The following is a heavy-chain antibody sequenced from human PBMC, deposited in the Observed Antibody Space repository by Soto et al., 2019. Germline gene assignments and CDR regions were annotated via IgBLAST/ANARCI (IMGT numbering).Heavy chain of an antibody. J-gene: IGHJ4*02. V-gene: IGHV1-18*01. CDR2: ISAYNGNT. Sequence: GASVKVCCKASGYTFTSYGISWVRQAPGQGLEWMGWISAYNGNTNYAQKLQGRVTMTTDTSTSTAYMELRSLRSDDTAVYYCARDSQIENYDFWSGYSPYFDYWGQGTLVTVSS. D-gene: IGHD3-3*01. CDR1: GYTFTSYG. CDR3: ARDSQIENYDFWSGYSPYFDY.